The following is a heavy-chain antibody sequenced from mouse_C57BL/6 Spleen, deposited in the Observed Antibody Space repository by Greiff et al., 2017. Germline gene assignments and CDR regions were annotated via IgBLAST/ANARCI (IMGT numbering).Heavy chain of an antibody. J-gene: IGHJ3*01. CDR1: GYTFTSYW. Sequence: QVQLQQPGTELVKPGASVKLSCKASGYTFTSYWMHWVKQRPGQGLEWIGNINPSNGGTNYNEKFKSKATLTVDKASSTAYMQLSSLTSEDSAVYDCAREETAQAPWFAYWGQGTLVTVSA. V-gene: IGHV1-53*01. CDR2: INPSNGGT. CDR3: AREETAQAPWFAY. D-gene: IGHD3-2*02.